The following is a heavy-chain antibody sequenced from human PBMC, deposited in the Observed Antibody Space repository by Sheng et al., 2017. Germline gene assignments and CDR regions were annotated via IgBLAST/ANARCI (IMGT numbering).Heavy chain of an antibody. CDR1: GFTFSSYA. J-gene: IGHJ4*02. CDR2: ISGSGGST. CDR3: AKDAVLNYGSGRYYFDY. Sequence: EVQLVESGGGLVQPGGSLRLSCAASGFTFSSYAMSWVRQAPGKGLEWVSAISGSGGSTYYADSVKGRFTISRDNSKNTLYLQMNSLRAEDTAVYYCAKDAVLNYGSGRYYFDYWGQGTLVTVSS. V-gene: IGHV3-23*04. D-gene: IGHD3-10*01.